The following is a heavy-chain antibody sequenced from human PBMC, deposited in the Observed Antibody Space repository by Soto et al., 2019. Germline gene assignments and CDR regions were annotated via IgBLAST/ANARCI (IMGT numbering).Heavy chain of an antibody. CDR3: ARVQYSSSWYYFDY. D-gene: IGHD6-13*01. V-gene: IGHV1-2*04. Sequence: ASVKVSCKASGYTFTGYYMHCVRQAPGQGLEWMGWINPNSGGTNYAQKFQGWVTMTRDTSISTAYMELSRLRSDDTAVYYCARVQYSSSWYYFDYWGQGTLVTVSS. CDR1: GYTFTGYY. J-gene: IGHJ4*02. CDR2: INPNSGGT.